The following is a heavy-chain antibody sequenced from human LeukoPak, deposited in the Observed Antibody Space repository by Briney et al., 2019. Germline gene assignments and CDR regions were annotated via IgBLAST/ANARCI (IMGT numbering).Heavy chain of an antibody. D-gene: IGHD2-2*02. V-gene: IGHV5-51*01. Sequence: GESLKISCKGSGYSFTSYWIGWVRQMPGKGLEWMGFIYPGDSDTRYSPSFQGQVTISADKSISTAYLQWSSLKASDTAMYYCARKIGYCSSTSCYTADYFDYWGQGTLVTVSS. CDR2: IYPGDSDT. CDR1: GYSFTSYW. J-gene: IGHJ4*02. CDR3: ARKIGYCSSTSCYTADYFDY.